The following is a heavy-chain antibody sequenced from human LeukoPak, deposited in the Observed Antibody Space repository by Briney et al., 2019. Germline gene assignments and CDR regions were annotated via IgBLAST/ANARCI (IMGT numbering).Heavy chain of an antibody. CDR3: AREGDWGYSSSWRRNPYNWFDP. CDR2: IYYSGST. Sequence: PSETLSLTCTVSGGSISSSSYYWGWIRQPPGKGLEWIGSIYYSGSTYYNPSLKSRVTISVDTFKNQFSLKLSSVTAADTAVYYCAREGDWGYSSSWRRNPYNWFDPWGQGTLVTVSS. V-gene: IGHV4-39*07. D-gene: IGHD6-13*01. CDR1: GGSISSSSYY. J-gene: IGHJ5*02.